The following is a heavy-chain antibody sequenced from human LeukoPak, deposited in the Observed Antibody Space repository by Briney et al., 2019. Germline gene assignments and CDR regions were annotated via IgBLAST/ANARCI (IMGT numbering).Heavy chain of an antibody. Sequence: GGSLRLSCAASGFTFSSYAMSWVRQAPGKGLEWVSAISGSGGSTYYADSVKGRFTISRDNSKNTLYLQMNSLRAEDTAVYYCAKPLYSSGWYLGFDPWGQGTLVTVSS. J-gene: IGHJ5*02. D-gene: IGHD6-19*01. V-gene: IGHV3-23*01. CDR2: ISGSGGST. CDR1: GFTFSSYA. CDR3: AKPLYSSGWYLGFDP.